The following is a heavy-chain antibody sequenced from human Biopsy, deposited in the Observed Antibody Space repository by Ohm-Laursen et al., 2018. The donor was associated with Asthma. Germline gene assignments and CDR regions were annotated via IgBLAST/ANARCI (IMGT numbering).Heavy chain of an antibody. CDR3: AKATLGDIGKDY. J-gene: IGHJ4*02. V-gene: IGHV3-9*01. CDR1: GLAVSRDH. D-gene: IGHD2-21*01. CDR2: ISWNSGNI. Sequence: SLRLSCAASGLAVSRDHMFWVRQAPGKGLEWVSGISWNSGNIGYADSVKGRFTISRDNAKNSLYLQMNSLRVEDTALYYCAKATLGDIGKDYWGQGTLVTVSS.